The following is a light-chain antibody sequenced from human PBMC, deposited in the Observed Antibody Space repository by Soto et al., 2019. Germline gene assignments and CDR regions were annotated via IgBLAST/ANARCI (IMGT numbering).Light chain of an antibody. Sequence: QSALTQPASVSGSRGQSITISCTGTSSDVGGYNYVSWYQQHPGKAPKLMIYEVSNRPSGVSNRFSGSKSGNTASLTISGLQAEDEADYYCSSYTSSSTLLYVFGTGTKVTVL. J-gene: IGLJ1*01. V-gene: IGLV2-14*01. CDR3: SSYTSSSTLLYV. CDR2: EVS. CDR1: SSDVGGYNY.